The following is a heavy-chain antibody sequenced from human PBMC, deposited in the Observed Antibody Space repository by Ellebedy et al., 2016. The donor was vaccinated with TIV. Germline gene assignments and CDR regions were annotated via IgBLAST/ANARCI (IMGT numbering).Heavy chain of an antibody. CDR1: GFTFSNYW. D-gene: IGHD1-1*01. V-gene: IGHV3-7*01. Sequence: GESLKISCAASGFTFSNYWMSWVRQAPGKGLEWVANIKPDGSKRYDVDSVKGRFTISRDNAKNSLDLQMNSLRARDTAVYYCARPGKVDAFDIWGQGAMVAVSS. J-gene: IGHJ3*02. CDR3: ARPGKVDAFDI. CDR2: IKPDGSKR.